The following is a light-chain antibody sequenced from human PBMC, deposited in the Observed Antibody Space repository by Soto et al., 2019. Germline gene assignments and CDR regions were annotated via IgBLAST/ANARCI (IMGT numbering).Light chain of an antibody. CDR2: EVT. CDR3: VLYMRSGISV. Sequence: QSALTQPPSASGSPGQSVTISCTGTSSDVGAYNYVSWFQQHPGKAPKLMIYEVTKRPSGVPDRFSGSKSGNTASLTVSGLQADDEADYYCVLYMRSGISVFGGGTKLTVL. V-gene: IGLV2-8*01. J-gene: IGLJ2*01. CDR1: SSDVGAYNY.